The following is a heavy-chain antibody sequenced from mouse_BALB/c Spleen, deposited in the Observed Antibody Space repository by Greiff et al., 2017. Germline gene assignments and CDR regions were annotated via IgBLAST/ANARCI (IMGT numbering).Heavy chain of an antibody. CDR2: IWAGGST. V-gene: IGHV2-9*02. CDR3: AREQLWARGAMDY. J-gene: IGHJ4*01. CDR1: GFSLTSYG. D-gene: IGHD1-1*02. Sequence: VQLQESGPGLVAPSQSLSITCTVSGFSLTSYGVHWVRQPPGKGLEWLGVIWAGGSTNYNSALMSRLSISKDNSKSQVFLKMNSLQTDDTAMYYCAREQLWARGAMDYWGQGTSVTVSS.